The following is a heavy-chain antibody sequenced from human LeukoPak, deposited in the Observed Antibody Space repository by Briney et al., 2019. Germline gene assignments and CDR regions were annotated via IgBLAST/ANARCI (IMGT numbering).Heavy chain of an antibody. J-gene: IGHJ4*02. Sequence: SVKVSCKASGFTFTSSAMHWVRQAGGQRLEWIGWIVVGSGNTNYAQNFQERVTITRDMSTSTAYMELSSLRSEDTAVYYCAAATYSGSGSYDYWGQGTLVTVSS. CDR1: GFTFTSSA. V-gene: IGHV1-58*02. CDR3: AAATYSGSGSYDY. D-gene: IGHD3-10*01. CDR2: IVVGSGNT.